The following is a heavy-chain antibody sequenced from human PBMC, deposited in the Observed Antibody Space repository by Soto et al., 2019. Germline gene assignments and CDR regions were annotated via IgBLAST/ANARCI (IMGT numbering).Heavy chain of an antibody. Sequence: SETLSLTCALYGGSFSGYYWSWIRQPPEKGLEWIGEINHSGSTNYNPSLKSRVTISVDTSKNQFSLKLSSVTAADTAVYYCARVRPAGGFPSRYSYYYGMNGWGQGTTVTVSS. CDR2: INHSGST. CDR1: GGSFSGYY. D-gene: IGHD6-13*01. J-gene: IGHJ6*02. V-gene: IGHV4-34*01. CDR3: ARVRPAGGFPSRYSYYYGMNG.